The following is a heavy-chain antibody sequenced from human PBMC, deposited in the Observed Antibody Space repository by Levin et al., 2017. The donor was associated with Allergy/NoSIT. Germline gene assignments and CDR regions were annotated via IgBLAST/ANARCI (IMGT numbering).Heavy chain of an antibody. J-gene: IGHJ4*02. CDR2: ISYDGSNK. Sequence: AGGSLRLSCAASGFTFSSYGMHWVRQAPGKGLEWVAVISYDGSNKYYADSVKGRFTISRDNSKNTLYLQMNSLRAEDTAVYYCAKTPYSSGWERFDYWGQGTLVTVSS. CDR3: AKTPYSSGWERFDY. D-gene: IGHD6-19*01. V-gene: IGHV3-30*18. CDR1: GFTFSSYG.